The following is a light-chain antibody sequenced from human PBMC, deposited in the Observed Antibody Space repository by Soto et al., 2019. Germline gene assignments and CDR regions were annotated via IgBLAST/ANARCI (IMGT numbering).Light chain of an antibody. V-gene: IGKV1-39*01. CDR1: QTISNY. J-gene: IGKJ1*01. CDR3: QQTYSVPPT. Sequence: DIQMTQSPSSLSASVGDRVTITCRASQTISNYLNWYQQKPGKAPVLLIFAAYSLQSGVQSRFSGSRSGRNFTLAISSLQPADSAIYYCQQTYSVPPTFGRGTKVDIK. CDR2: AAY.